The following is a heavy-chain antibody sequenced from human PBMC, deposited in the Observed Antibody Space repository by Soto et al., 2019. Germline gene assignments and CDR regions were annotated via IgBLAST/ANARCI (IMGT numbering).Heavy chain of an antibody. CDR1: GYTFTRYG. J-gene: IGHJ6*02. CDR3: AMVDVYVTPSPQDV. V-gene: IGHV1-18*01. CDR2: INTYNGNT. Sequence: QVQLVQSGAEVKNPGASVKVSCKASGYTFTRYGIGWARQAPGQGLEWMGWINTYNGNTNYAQNVQGRVTLTTDTSTSTAYRELRSLNSNDTAIYYCAMVDVYVTPSPQDVWGQGTTVIVSS. D-gene: IGHD3-16*01.